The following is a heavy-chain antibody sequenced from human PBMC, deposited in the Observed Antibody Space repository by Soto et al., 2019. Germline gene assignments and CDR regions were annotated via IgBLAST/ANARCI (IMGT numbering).Heavy chain of an antibody. CDR2: IYYSGST. Sequence: QVQLQESGPGLVKPSETLSLTCTVSGDSISSYYWSWIRQPPGKGLEWIGYIYYSGSTNYNPSLKSRVTISVDTSKNQFSLKLRSVTAADPAVYYCATRRQFGALTYWGQGTLVTVSS. CDR3: ATRRQFGALTY. CDR1: GDSISSYY. J-gene: IGHJ4*02. V-gene: IGHV4-59*01. D-gene: IGHD3-10*01.